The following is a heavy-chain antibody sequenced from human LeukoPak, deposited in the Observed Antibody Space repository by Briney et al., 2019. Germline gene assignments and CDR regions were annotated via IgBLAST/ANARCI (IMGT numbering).Heavy chain of an antibody. D-gene: IGHD3-10*01. V-gene: IGHV3-23*01. CDR2: ISPSGDIK. CDR3: AKDDAWLRFGE. Sequence: GGSLRLSCAASGFTFRNHGMNWVRQAPGRGLEWVSGISPSGDIKCYADSVKGRFTISRDNSKNTLYLEVISLTADDTAVYYCAKDDAWLRFGEWSQGTLVTVSS. J-gene: IGHJ4*02. CDR1: GFTFRNHG.